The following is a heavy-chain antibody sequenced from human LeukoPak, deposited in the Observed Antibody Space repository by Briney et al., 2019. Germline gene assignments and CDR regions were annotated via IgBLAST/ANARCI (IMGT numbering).Heavy chain of an antibody. CDR2: IGTSSGTI. CDR3: AKDYDYVWGSYQILDY. Sequence: GGSLRLSCAASGFTFSSYSMTWVRQAPGKGLEWVSYIGTSSGTIYYADSVKGRFTISRDNSKNTLYLQMNSLRAEDTAVYYCAKDYDYVWGSYQILDYWGQGTLVTVSS. D-gene: IGHD3-16*02. J-gene: IGHJ4*02. V-gene: IGHV3-48*01. CDR1: GFTFSSYS.